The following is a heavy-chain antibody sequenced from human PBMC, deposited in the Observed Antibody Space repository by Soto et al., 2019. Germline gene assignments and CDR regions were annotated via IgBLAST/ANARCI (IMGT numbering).Heavy chain of an antibody. CDR1: GASISSATYS. V-gene: IGHV4-30-2*01. CDR3: ARGVVTAINPSRGYFDS. J-gene: IGHJ4*02. CDR2: IYQSGST. Sequence: SETLSLTCAVSGASISSATYSWSWIRQPPGEGLEWIGYIYQSGSTYYNPSLKSRVTISLDRSRNHFSLNLSSVTAADTAVYYCARGVVTAINPSRGYFDSWGQGTLVTVSS. D-gene: IGHD2-21*02.